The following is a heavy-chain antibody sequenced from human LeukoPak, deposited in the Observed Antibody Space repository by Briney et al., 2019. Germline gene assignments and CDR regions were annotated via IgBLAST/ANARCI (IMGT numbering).Heavy chain of an antibody. V-gene: IGHV1-69*01. D-gene: IGHD7-27*01. CDR2: IIPIFGTA. CDR1: GGTFSSYA. Sequence: GSSVKVSCKASGGTFSSYAISWVRQAPGQGLEWMGGIIPIFGTANYAQKFQGRVTITADESTSTAYMELSSLRSEDTAVYYCARDLRATLGYYYYYMDVWGKGTTVTVSS. CDR3: ARDLRATLGYYYYYMDV. J-gene: IGHJ6*03.